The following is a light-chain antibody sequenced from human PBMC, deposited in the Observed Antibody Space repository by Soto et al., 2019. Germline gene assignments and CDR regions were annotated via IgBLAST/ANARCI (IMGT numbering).Light chain of an antibody. CDR2: GAS. J-gene: IGKJ2*01. CDR1: RSVSSY. V-gene: IGKV3-11*01. Sequence: EIVLTQSPATLSLSPGERATLSCRASRSVSSYLAWYQQQPGQAPRLLIYGASNRATGIPARFSGSGSGTDFTLTISSLEPEDFAVYYCQQRSSLYTFGQGTKLEIK. CDR3: QQRSSLYT.